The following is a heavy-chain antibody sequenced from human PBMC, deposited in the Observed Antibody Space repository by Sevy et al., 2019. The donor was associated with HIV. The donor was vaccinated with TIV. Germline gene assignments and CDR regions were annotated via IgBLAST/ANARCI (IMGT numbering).Heavy chain of an antibody. CDR3: ARDRAQQLVRDAFDI. Sequence: GGSLRLSCAASGFTFSSYSMHWVRQAPGKGLEWVAVIWYDGSNKYYADSVKGRFTISRDNSKNTLYLQMNSLRAEDTAVYYCARDRAQQLVRDAFDIWGQGTMVTVSS. CDR2: IWYDGSNK. CDR1: GFTFSSYS. D-gene: IGHD6-13*01. J-gene: IGHJ3*02. V-gene: IGHV3-33*01.